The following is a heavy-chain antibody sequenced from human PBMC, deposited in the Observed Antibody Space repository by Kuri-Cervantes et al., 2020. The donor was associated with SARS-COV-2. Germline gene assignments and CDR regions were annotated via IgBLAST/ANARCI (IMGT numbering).Heavy chain of an antibody. J-gene: IGHJ4*02. D-gene: IGHD6-6*01. CDR2: ISGSGGSI. V-gene: IGHV3-23*01. CDR3: SRDRGGVLHIAARSGYFDY. Sequence: LSLTCAASGYTFSSYAMSWVRQAPGKGLEWVSAISGSGGSIYYADSVKGRFTISRDNAKNSLYLQMNSLRAEDTAVYYCSRDRGGVLHIAARSGYFDYWGQGTPVTVSS. CDR1: GYTFSSYA.